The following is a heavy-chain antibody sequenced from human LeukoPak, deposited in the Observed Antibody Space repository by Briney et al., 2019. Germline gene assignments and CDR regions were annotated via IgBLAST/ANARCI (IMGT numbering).Heavy chain of an antibody. J-gene: IGHJ5*02. CDR1: GYTFTSYY. CDR2: INPNSGGT. CDR3: ARGLLSAYNWFDP. Sequence: GASVKVSCKASGYTFTSYYMHWVRQAPGQGLEWMGWINPNSGGTNYAQKFQGWVTMTRDTSISTAYMELGRLRSDDTAVYYCARGLLSAYNWFDPWGQGTLVTVSS. V-gene: IGHV1-2*04. D-gene: IGHD2-21*01.